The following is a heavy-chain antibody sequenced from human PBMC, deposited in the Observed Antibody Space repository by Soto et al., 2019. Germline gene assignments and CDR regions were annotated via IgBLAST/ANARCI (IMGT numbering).Heavy chain of an antibody. V-gene: IGHV2-5*02. Sequence: QITLKESGPPLVKPTQTLTLTCTFSGFSLSTSGVAVGWIRQPPGKALEWLALIYWDDDKRYSPSLKSRLTITKDTSKNQVVLTMTNMDPVDTATYYCAYSPYGSGSHTLDYWGQGTLVTVSS. CDR1: GFSLSTSGVA. J-gene: IGHJ4*02. CDR2: IYWDDDK. CDR3: AYSPYGSGSHTLDY. D-gene: IGHD3-10*01.